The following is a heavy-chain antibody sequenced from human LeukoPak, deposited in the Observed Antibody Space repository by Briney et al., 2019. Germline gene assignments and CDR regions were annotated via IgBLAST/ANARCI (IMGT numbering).Heavy chain of an antibody. V-gene: IGHV3-23*01. D-gene: IGHD1-7*01. J-gene: IGHJ4*02. Sequence: GGSLRLSCAASGFTFSSYAMSWVRQAPGKGLEWVSAISGSGGSTYYADSVKGRFTISRDNSKNSLYLQMNSLRAEDTAVYYCARTIGTGTLPPDDYWGQGTLVTVSS. CDR2: ISGSGGST. CDR3: ARTIGTGTLPPDDY. CDR1: GFTFSSYA.